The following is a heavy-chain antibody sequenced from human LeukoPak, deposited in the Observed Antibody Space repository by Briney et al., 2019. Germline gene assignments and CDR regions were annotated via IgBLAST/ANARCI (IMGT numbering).Heavy chain of an antibody. CDR3: ARVCIAVAGTLNYYSYMDV. Sequence: SETLSLTCAVYGGSFSDYCWSWIRQPPGKGLEWIGEINHSGSTNYNPSLKSRVTISVDTSKNQFSLMLSSVTAADTAMYYCARVCIAVAGTLNYYSYMDVWGKGTTVTVSS. J-gene: IGHJ6*03. V-gene: IGHV4-34*01. CDR1: GGSFSDYC. D-gene: IGHD6-19*01. CDR2: INHSGST.